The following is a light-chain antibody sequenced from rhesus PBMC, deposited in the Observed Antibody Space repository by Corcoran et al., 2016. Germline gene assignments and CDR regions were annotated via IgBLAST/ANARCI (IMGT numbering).Light chain of an antibody. CDR1: QGISSW. V-gene: IGKV1-69*01. CDR2: RAS. J-gene: IGKJ2*01. Sequence: DIQMTQSPSSVSASVGDRVTITCRTSQGISSWLAWYQQAPGKAPKLLIYRASNLETGVPSRFSGSGSGGDFTLTISSLQPEDIATYYCQQHDISPYSFGQGTKVEIK. CDR3: QQHDISPYS.